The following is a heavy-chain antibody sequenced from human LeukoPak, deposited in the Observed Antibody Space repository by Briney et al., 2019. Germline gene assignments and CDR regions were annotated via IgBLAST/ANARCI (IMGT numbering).Heavy chain of an antibody. CDR2: ISSSSSYI. CDR3: ARAGAMVRGVIGDAFDI. Sequence: GGSLRLSCAASGFTFSSYSMNWVRQAPGKGLEWVSSISSSSSYIYYADSVKGRFTISRDNAKSSLYLQMNSLRAEDTAVYYCARAGAMVRGVIGDAFDIWGQGTMVTVSS. CDR1: GFTFSSYS. V-gene: IGHV3-21*01. J-gene: IGHJ3*02. D-gene: IGHD3-10*01.